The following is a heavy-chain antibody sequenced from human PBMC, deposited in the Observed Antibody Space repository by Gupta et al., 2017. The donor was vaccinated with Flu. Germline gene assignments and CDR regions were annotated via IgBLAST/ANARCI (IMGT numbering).Heavy chain of an antibody. CDR3: ARHCGRSGGSCYSRSGLSPFDY. V-gene: IGHV4-39*01. D-gene: IGHD2-15*01. CDR1: GGSISSSSYY. J-gene: IGHJ4*02. Sequence: QLQLQESGPGLVKPSETLSLTCTVSGGSISSSSYYWGWIRQPPGKGLEWIGSIYYSGSTYYNPSLKSRVTISVDTSKNQFSLKLSPVTAADTAVYYCARHCGRSGGSCYSRSGLSPFDYWGQGTLVTVSS. CDR2: IYYSGST.